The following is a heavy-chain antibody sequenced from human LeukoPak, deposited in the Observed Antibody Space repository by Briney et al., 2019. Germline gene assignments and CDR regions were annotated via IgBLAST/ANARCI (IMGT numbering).Heavy chain of an antibody. CDR2: ISAYNGNT. CDR3: ARQPGYYGSGSYPY. CDR1: GYTFTSYG. V-gene: IGHV1-18*01. J-gene: IGHJ4*02. D-gene: IGHD3-10*01. Sequence: ASVKVSCKASGYTFTSYGISWVRQAPGQGLEWTGWISAYNGNTNYAQKLQGRVTMTTDTSTSTAYMELRSLRSDDTAVYYCARQPGYYGSGSYPYWGQGTLVTVSS.